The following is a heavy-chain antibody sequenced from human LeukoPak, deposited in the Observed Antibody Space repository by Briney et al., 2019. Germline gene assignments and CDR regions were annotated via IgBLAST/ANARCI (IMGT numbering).Heavy chain of an antibody. D-gene: IGHD1-26*01. Sequence: SETLSLTCTVSGGSISSSSYYWGWIRQPPGKGLEWIGSIYYSGSTYYNPSLKSRVAISVDTSKNQFSLKLSSVTAADTAVYYCARGMVDGQTDYWGQGTLVTVSS. CDR2: IYYSGST. CDR1: GGSISSSSYY. J-gene: IGHJ4*02. V-gene: IGHV4-39*07. CDR3: ARGMVDGQTDY.